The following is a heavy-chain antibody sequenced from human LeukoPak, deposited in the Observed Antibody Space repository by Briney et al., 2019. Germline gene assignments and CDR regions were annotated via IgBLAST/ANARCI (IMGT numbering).Heavy chain of an antibody. D-gene: IGHD6-13*01. CDR2: IYASGNT. Sequence: PSETVSLTCTVSGGSISSYYWSWVRQPAGKGLEWIGRIYASGNTNYNPSLKGRVTMTVDTSKNQFSLNLSSVTAADTAVYYCARGRGSSWYYFDSWGQGTLVTVSS. J-gene: IGHJ4*02. CDR1: GGSISSYY. V-gene: IGHV4-4*07. CDR3: ARGRGSSWYYFDS.